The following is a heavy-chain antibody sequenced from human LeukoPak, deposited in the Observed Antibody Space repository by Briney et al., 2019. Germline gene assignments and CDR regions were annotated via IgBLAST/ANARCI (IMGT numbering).Heavy chain of an antibody. CDR3: ARDPLTAMAQI. CDR2: IYYSGST. V-gene: IGHV4-31*03. Sequence: SQTLSLTCTVSGGSISSGGYYWSWIRQHPRKGLEWIGYIYYSGSTYYNPTLKSRVTISVDTSKNQFSLKLSSVTAADTAVYYCARDPLTAMAQIWGQGTLVTVSS. CDR1: GGSISSGGYY. D-gene: IGHD5-18*01. J-gene: IGHJ4*02.